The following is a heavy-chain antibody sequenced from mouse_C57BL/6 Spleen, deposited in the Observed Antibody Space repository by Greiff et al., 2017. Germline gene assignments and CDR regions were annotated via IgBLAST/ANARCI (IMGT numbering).Heavy chain of an antibody. Sequence: VQLQQSGAELVKPGASVKISCKASGYAFSSYWMNWVKQRPGKGLEWIGRIYPGDGDTNYNGKFKGKATLTADKSSSTAYMQLSSLTSEDSAVYFCAREGGYGNYEAYAMDDWGQGTSVTVSS. CDR3: AREGGYGNYEAYAMDD. CDR1: GYAFSSYW. CDR2: IYPGDGDT. J-gene: IGHJ4*01. D-gene: IGHD2-1*01. V-gene: IGHV1-82*01.